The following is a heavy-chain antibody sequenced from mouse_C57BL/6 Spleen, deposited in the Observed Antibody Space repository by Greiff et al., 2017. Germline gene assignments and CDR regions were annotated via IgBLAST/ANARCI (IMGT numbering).Heavy chain of an antibody. CDR3: ARLGTTVGNEY. J-gene: IGHJ2*01. CDR1: GYTFTSYG. CDR2: IYPRSGNT. Sequence: QVQLKESGAELARPGASVKLSCKASGYTFTSYGISWVKQRTGQGLEWIGEIYPRSGNTYYNEKFKGKATLTADKSSSTAYMELRSLTSEDSAVYFCARLGTTVGNEYWGQGTTLTVSS. V-gene: IGHV1-81*01. D-gene: IGHD1-1*01.